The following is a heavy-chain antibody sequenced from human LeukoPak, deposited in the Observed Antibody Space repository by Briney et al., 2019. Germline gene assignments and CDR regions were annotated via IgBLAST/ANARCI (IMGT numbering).Heavy chain of an antibody. CDR2: IYYSGST. V-gene: IGHV4-39*07. D-gene: IGHD3-10*01. CDR1: GGSISSSSYY. Sequence: SETLSLTCTVSGGSISSSSYYWGWIRQPPGKGLEWIGSIYYSGSTYYNPSLKSRVTISVDTSKNQFSLKLSSVTAADTAVYYCARNLRVWFGDLRYYYGMDVWGQGTTVTVSS. CDR3: ARNLRVWFGDLRYYYGMDV. J-gene: IGHJ6*02.